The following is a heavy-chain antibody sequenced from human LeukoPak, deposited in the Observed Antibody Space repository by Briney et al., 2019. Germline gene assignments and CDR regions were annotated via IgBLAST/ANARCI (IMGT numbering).Heavy chain of an antibody. D-gene: IGHD3-22*01. V-gene: IGHV4-59*08. Sequence: SETLSLTCTVSGGSTSSYYWSWIRQPPGKGLEWIGYIYYSRSPYYNPSLKSRVTISLDTSKNQFSLKLSSVTAADTAMYYCARYDSSGRTFDHWGQGTLVTVSS. CDR2: IYYSRSP. J-gene: IGHJ4*02. CDR3: ARYDSSGRTFDH. CDR1: GGSTSSYY.